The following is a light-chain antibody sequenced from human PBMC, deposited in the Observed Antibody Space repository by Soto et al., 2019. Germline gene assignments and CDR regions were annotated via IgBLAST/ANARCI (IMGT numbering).Light chain of an antibody. J-gene: IGLJ2*01. Sequence: QTVVTQEPSFSVSPGGTVTLTCGLSSGSVSTSYYPSWYQQTPGQAPRTLIYNTYTRSSGVPDRFSASILGDKAALTITGAEVDDESDYYCVLYMGSGISVLGGGTKLTVL. CDR3: VLYMGSGISV. V-gene: IGLV8-61*01. CDR2: NTY. CDR1: SGSVSTSYY.